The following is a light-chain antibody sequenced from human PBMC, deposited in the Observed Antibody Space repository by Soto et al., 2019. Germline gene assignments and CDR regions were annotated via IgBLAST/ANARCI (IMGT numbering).Light chain of an antibody. V-gene: IGKV3-20*01. CDR1: QSVSSSY. Sequence: EIVLTQSPGTLSLSPGERATLSCRASQSVSSSYLAWYQHKPGQAPRLLIYGASSRATGIPDRFSGSGSGTDFTLTISRLETEDFAGYYCQQYGSSPHTFGQGTKLEIK. J-gene: IGKJ2*01. CDR3: QQYGSSPHT. CDR2: GAS.